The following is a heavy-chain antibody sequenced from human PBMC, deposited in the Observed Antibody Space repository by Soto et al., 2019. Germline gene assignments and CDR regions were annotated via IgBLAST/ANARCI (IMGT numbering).Heavy chain of an antibody. Sequence: PSETLSLTCTLSGGSISRGGYYCSLIRQHPGKGLEWIGYIYYSGSTYYNPSLKSRVTISVDTSKNQFSLKLSSVTAADTAVYYCARDSQGDSGLSWFDPWRQGPLVMVCS. CDR1: GGSISRGGYY. V-gene: IGHV4-31*03. CDR3: ARDSQGDSGLSWFDP. CDR2: IYYSGST. J-gene: IGHJ5*02. D-gene: IGHD2-21*01.